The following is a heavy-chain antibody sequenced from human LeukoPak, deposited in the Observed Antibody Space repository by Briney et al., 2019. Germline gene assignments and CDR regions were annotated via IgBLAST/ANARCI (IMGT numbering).Heavy chain of an antibody. V-gene: IGHV3-73*01. D-gene: IGHD3-22*01. Sequence: GGSLRLSCAASGFTFSDSAIHWVRQASGKGLEWLGRIRNKANTYAAAYAASVKGRFTISRDDSLNTAHLQLNSLKTEDTALYYCTRRSSDDSSGYYDHWGQGTLVTVSS. CDR3: TRRSSDDSSGYYDH. CDR2: IRNKANTYAA. CDR1: GFTFSDSA. J-gene: IGHJ5*02.